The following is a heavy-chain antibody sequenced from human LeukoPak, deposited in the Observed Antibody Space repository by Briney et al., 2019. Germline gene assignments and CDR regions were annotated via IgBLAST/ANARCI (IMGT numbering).Heavy chain of an antibody. CDR2: ISGSGGST. CDR3: AASLRRPDDAFDI. V-gene: IGHV3-23*01. J-gene: IGHJ3*02. CDR1: GFTFSSYA. Sequence: GGSLRLSCAASGFTFSSYAMSWVRQAPGKGLEWVSAISGSGGSTHYADSVKGRFTISRDNSKNTLYLQMNSLRAEDTAVYYCAASLRRPDDAFDIWGQGTMVTVSS.